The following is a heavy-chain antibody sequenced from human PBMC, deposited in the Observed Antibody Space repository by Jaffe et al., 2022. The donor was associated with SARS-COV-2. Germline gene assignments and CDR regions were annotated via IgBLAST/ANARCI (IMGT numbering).Heavy chain of an antibody. CDR1: GGSVNHWH. D-gene: IGHD3-16*01. J-gene: IGHJ4*02. CDR2: VDSSGNT. V-gene: IGHV4-59*02. CDR3: ARGIMYRAFWGAVSRPIFDD. Sequence: QVQLRESGPGVVRPSETLSLTCSVSGGSVNHWHWNWIRQSPAKGLEWIGYVDSSGNTNYNPTFRSRVALSADTSKNQFSLKLRSLTAADTAIYFCARGIMYRAFWGAVSRPIFDDWGQGISVIVSS.